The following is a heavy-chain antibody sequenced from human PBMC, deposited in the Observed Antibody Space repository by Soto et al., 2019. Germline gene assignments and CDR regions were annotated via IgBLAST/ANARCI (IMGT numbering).Heavy chain of an antibody. CDR2: ISGSSSYI. J-gene: IGHJ6*02. D-gene: IGHD3-9*01. V-gene: IGHV3-21*01. CDR3: ARDLLTSSYGMDV. Sequence: PGGSLRLSCAASGFTFSSYSMNWVRQAPGKGLEWVSSISGSSSYIYYADSVKGRFTISRDNAKNSLYLQMNSLRAEDTAVYYCARDLLTSSYGMDVWGQGATVTVSS. CDR1: GFTFSSYS.